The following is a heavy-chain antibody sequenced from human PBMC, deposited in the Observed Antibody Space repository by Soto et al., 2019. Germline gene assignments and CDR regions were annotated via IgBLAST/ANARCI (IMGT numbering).Heavy chain of an antibody. CDR2: INHSGST. D-gene: IGHD4-17*01. Sequence: QVQLQQWGAGLLKPSETLSLACAVYGGSFSGYYWRWIRQPPGKGLEWIGKINHSGSTNYNPSLKSRVTISVDTSKNQFSLKLSSVTAADTAVYYCSRGRRTAVTIDYWGQGTLVTVSS. J-gene: IGHJ4*02. V-gene: IGHV4-34*01. CDR3: SRGRRTAVTIDY. CDR1: GGSFSGYY.